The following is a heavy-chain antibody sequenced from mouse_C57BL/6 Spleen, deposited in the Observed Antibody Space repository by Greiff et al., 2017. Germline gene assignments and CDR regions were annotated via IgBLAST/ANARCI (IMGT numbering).Heavy chain of an antibody. CDR2: IHPNSGST. J-gene: IGHJ1*03. CDR3: ALITGWYFDV. Sequence: QVQLQQPGAELVKPGASVKLSCKASGYTFTSYWMHWVKQRPGQGLEWIGMIHPNSGSTNYNEKFKSKATLTVDKSSRTAYMQLSSLTSEDSAVYYCALITGWYFDVWGTGTTVTVSS. CDR1: GYTFTSYW. D-gene: IGHD1-1*01. V-gene: IGHV1-64*01.